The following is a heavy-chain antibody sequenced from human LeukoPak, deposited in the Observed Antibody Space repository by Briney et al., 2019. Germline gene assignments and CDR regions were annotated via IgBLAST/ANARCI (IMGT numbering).Heavy chain of an antibody. D-gene: IGHD4-17*01. Sequence: GRSRRFSCAASDITFRSYAMPWVRKSPGKGLKWVAVITYDGSNKYYADSVKARFTISRDNSKNTLCLQMNSLRAEDTAVYYCARDYRHDYGDYFDYWGQGTLVTVSS. CDR3: ARDYRHDYGDYFDY. J-gene: IGHJ4*02. CDR2: ITYDGSNK. V-gene: IGHV3-30-3*01. CDR1: DITFRSYA.